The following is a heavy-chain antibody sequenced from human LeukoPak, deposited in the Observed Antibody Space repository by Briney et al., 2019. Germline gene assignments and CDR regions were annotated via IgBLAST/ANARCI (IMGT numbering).Heavy chain of an antibody. V-gene: IGHV4-59*08. CDR2: IFSSGTT. CDR3: ARVVGGVVPAAIGGGNWFDP. Sequence: SETLSLTCTVSDGSVSNYYWSWIRQPPGKGLEWIGYIFSSGTTNYNPSLRGRVAISVDTSKNQFSLKLSSVTAADTAVYYCARVVGGVVPAAIGGGNWFDPWGQGTLVTVSS. J-gene: IGHJ5*02. CDR1: DGSVSNYY. D-gene: IGHD2-2*01.